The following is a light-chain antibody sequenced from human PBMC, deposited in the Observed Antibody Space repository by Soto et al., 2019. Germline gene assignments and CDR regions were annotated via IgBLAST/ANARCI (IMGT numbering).Light chain of an antibody. CDR1: QDVSRY. CDR2: GAS. V-gene: IGKV1-9*01. CDR3: QQLQRTPFT. J-gene: IGKJ3*01. Sequence: QLTQSPSSLSASVGDRVTITCRASQDVSRYLDWYQQKAGKAPKLLIYGASTLQSGVPSRFSGFGSGTEFTLTISSLQPEDCATDHCQQLQRTPFTFGPGTTVDV.